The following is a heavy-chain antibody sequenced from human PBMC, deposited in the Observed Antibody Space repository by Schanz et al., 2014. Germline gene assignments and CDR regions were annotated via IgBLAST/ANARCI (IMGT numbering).Heavy chain of an antibody. CDR1: GFIFSNFA. D-gene: IGHD3-22*01. CDR3: AKVWGSDYFYPFDY. Sequence: EVQLVESGGGLVQPGGSLRLSCAASGFIFSNFAMEWVRQAPGKGLEWVSGISGGGGSAYYADSVKGRFTISRDNSKNTLYLQMSSLRAEDTAVYYCAKVWGSDYFYPFDYWGQGTLVTVSS. CDR2: ISGGGGSA. V-gene: IGHV3-23*04. J-gene: IGHJ4*02.